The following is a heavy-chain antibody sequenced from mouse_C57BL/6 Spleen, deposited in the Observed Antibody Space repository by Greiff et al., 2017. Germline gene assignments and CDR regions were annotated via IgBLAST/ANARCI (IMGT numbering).Heavy chain of an antibody. J-gene: IGHJ4*01. CDR2: IDPSDSYT. Sequence: QVQLQQPGAELVRPGTSVKLSCKASGYTFTSYWMHWVKQRPGQGLEWIGVIDPSDSYTNYNQKFKGKATLTVDTSSSTAYMQLSILTSEDSAVYYCARWLGNYGAMDYWGQGTSVTVSS. V-gene: IGHV1-59*01. CDR3: ARWLGNYGAMDY. D-gene: IGHD1-1*01. CDR1: GYTFTSYW.